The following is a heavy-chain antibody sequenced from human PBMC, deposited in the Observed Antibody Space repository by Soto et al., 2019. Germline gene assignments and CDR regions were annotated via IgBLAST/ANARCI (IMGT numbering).Heavy chain of an antibody. CDR3: ARDRVATRGPYYYYGMDV. D-gene: IGHD5-12*01. Sequence: SRXRSCAASGFTFSSYGMHWVRQSPGKGVEWVAVIWYDGSNKYYADSVKGRFTISRDNSKNTLYLQMNSLRAEDTAVYSCARDRVATRGPYYYYGMDVWGQGTTVTVSS. J-gene: IGHJ6*02. V-gene: IGHV3-33*01. CDR2: IWYDGSNK. CDR1: GFTFSSYG.